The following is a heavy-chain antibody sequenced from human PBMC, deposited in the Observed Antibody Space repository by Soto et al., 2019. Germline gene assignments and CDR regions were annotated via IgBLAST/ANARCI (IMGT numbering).Heavy chain of an antibody. V-gene: IGHV3-15*01. CDR2: IKSTTDGGTT. CDR3: TTDRYCSSTSCLDAFDI. J-gene: IGHJ3*02. Sequence: EVQLVESGGGLVKPGGSLRLSCAASGFTFSNAWMSWVRQAPGKGLEWVGRIKSTTDGGTTDYAAPVKGRFTISRDDSKNTLYLQMNSLKTEDTAVYYCTTDRYCSSTSCLDAFDIWGQGTMVTVSS. CDR1: GFTFSNAW. D-gene: IGHD2-2*01.